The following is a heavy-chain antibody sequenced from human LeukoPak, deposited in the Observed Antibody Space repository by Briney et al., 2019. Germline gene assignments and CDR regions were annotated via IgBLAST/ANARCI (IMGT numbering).Heavy chain of an antibody. CDR3: ASDFQFSH. Sequence: GGSLTLSCTASGVTFSSYGMRWVRQAPGKGLEWVALIWYDGSSKHYADSVRGRFTISRDNSKNTLYLQMNSLRAEDTAVYYCASDFQFSHWGQGTLVTVSS. V-gene: IGHV3-33*01. J-gene: IGHJ4*02. CDR2: IWYDGSSK. CDR1: GVTFSSYG.